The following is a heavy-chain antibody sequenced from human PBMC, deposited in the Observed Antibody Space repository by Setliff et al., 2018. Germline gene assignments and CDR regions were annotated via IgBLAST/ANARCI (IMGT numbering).Heavy chain of an antibody. CDR3: ARTGTYRYFDS. CDR1: GDSITSGTYY. J-gene: IGHJ4*02. Sequence: KPSETLSLTCAVSGDSITSGTYYWGWIRQPPGKGLEWIGXXXXXXXTXSXXXLASRLTISVDTSKNQFSLQLTSVTAADTAVYYCARTGTYRYFDSWGQGTRVTVSS. CDR2: XXXXXXT. D-gene: IGHD1-1*01. V-gene: IGHV4-39*01.